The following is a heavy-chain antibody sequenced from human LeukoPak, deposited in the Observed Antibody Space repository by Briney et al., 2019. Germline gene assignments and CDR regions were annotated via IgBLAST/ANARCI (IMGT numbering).Heavy chain of an antibody. D-gene: IGHD2-21*01. CDR3: ARSDWFDP. Sequence: GGSLRLSCVASGFTLRSYVMNWVRQAPGKGLVWVSRIKSDGSITSYADSVKGRVTISRDNAKNTLYLQMNSLRAEDTAVYYCARSDWFDPWGQGTLVIVS. J-gene: IGHJ5*02. CDR2: IKSDGSIT. V-gene: IGHV3-74*01. CDR1: GFTLRSYV.